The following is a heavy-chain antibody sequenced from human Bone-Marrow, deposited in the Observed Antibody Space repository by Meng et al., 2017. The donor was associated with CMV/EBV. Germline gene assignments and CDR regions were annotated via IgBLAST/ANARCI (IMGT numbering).Heavy chain of an antibody. CDR2: IYSGGST. D-gene: IGHD2-2*01. Sequence: GESLKISCAASGFTVSSNYMSWVRQAPGKGLEWVSVIYSGGSTYYADSVKGRFTISRDNSKNTLYLQMNSLRAEDTAVYYCAKDSSDIVVVPAYGQPFTAGNWLDPWGQGTLVTVSS. V-gene: IGHV3-53*01. CDR1: GFTVSSNY. J-gene: IGHJ5*02. CDR3: AKDSSDIVVVPAYGQPFTAGNWLDP.